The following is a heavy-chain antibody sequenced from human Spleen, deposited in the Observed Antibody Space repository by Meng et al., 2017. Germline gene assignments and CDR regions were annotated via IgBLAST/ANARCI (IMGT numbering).Heavy chain of an antibody. J-gene: IGHJ5*02. D-gene: IGHD6-13*01. CDR2: IYPGDSDT. V-gene: IGHV5-51*01. CDR3: ARRGSSSWYSVFWFDP. Sequence: GEPLKISWKGSGYSFTSYWNGWVRQMPGKGLEWMGIIYPGDSDTRYSPSFQGQVTISADKSLSTAYLQWSSLKASDTAMYYCARRGSSSWYSVFWFDPWGQGTLVTVSS. CDR1: GYSFTSYW.